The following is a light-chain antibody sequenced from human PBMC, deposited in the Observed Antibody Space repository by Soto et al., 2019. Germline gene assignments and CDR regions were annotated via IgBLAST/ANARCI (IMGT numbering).Light chain of an antibody. Sequence: DIQMTQSPSSLFASVGDRVTITCRASQGIRNNLGWYQQRPGEAPKRLIYGASSLQREVPSRFSGSGSGTEFPLTISCRWAEDSATDYCLQHDRYRRTFAQRPELQIK. V-gene: IGKV1-17*01. CDR1: QGIRNN. CDR3: LQHDRYRRT. CDR2: GAS. J-gene: IGKJ1*01.